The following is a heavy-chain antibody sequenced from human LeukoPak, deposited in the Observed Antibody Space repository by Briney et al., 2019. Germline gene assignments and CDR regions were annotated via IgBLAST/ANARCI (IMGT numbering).Heavy chain of an antibody. CDR3: TTEALQPLDLRRGY. CDR1: GFTFSNAW. V-gene: IGHV3-15*01. J-gene: IGHJ4*02. D-gene: IGHD4-11*01. Sequence: GGSLRLPCAASGFTFSNAWMSWVRQAPGKGLEWVGRIKSKTDGGTTDYAAPVKDRFTISRDDSKNTLYLQMNSLKTEDTAVYYCTTEALQPLDLRRGYWGQGTLVTVSS. CDR2: IKSKTDGGTT.